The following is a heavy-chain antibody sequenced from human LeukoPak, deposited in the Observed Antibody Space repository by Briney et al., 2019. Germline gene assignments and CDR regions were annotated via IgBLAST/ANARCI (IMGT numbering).Heavy chain of an antibody. V-gene: IGHV3-21*01. CDR1: GFTFSSYS. D-gene: IGHD1-1*01. J-gene: IGHJ4*02. CDR2: ISSSSSYI. Sequence: PGGSLRLSCAASGFTFSSYSMNWVRQAPGKGLEWVSSISSSSSYIYYADSVKGRFTISRDNAKNSLYLQMNSLRAEDTAVYYCARDLFYNFFFTNSSGNFDYWGQGTLVTVSS. CDR3: ARDLFYNFFFTNSSGNFDY.